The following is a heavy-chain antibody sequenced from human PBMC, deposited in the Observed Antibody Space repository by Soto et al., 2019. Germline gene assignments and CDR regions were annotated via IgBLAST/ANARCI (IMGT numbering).Heavy chain of an antibody. CDR1: GYTFTSYD. CDR2: MNPNSGNT. J-gene: IGHJ6*02. Sequence: ASVKVSCKASGYTFTSYDINWVRQATGQGLEWMGWMNPNSGNTGYAQKFQGRVTMTRNTSISTAYMELSSLRSEDTAVYYCAMSYSGYVEMDVWGQGTTVTVSS. D-gene: IGHD5-12*01. CDR3: AMSYSGYVEMDV. V-gene: IGHV1-8*01.